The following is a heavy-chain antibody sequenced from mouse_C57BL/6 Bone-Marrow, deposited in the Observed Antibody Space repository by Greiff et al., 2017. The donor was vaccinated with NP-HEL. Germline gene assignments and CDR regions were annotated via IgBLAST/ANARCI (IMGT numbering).Heavy chain of an antibody. Sequence: QVQLQQSGAELVRPGSSVKLSCKASGYTFTSYWMHWVKQRPIQGLEWIGNIDPSDSETHYNQKFKDKATLTADKSSSTAYMQLSSLTSEDSAVYYCAREVTTVVAYYFDYWGQGTTLTVSS. J-gene: IGHJ2*01. CDR2: IDPSDSET. D-gene: IGHD1-1*01. V-gene: IGHV1-52*01. CDR3: AREVTTVVAYYFDY. CDR1: GYTFTSYW.